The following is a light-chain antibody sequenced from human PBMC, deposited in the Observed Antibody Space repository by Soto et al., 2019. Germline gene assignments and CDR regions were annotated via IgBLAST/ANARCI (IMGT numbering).Light chain of an antibody. CDR2: EVS. CDR1: SSDVGGYNY. Sequence: QSALTQPASVSGSPGQSITISCTGTSSDVGGYNYVSWYQHHPGKAPKLMIYEVSNRPSGVSNRFSGSKAGNTASLTISGLQAEDEADYYCSSYTRSSTLAPNWVFGGGTKVTVL. J-gene: IGLJ3*02. V-gene: IGLV2-14*01. CDR3: SSYTRSSTLAPNWV.